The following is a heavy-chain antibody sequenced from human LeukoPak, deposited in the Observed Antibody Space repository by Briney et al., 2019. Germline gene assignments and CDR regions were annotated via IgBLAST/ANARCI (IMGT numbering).Heavy chain of an antibody. V-gene: IGHV3-53*04. J-gene: IGHJ4*02. CDR2: IYSGGST. CDR1: GFTVSSNY. CDR3: ASVRGYSYGPLGY. Sequence: GGSLRLSCAASGFTVSSNYMSWVGQAPGKGLEWVSVIYSGGSTYYADSVKGRFTISRHNSKNTLYLQMNSLRAEDTAVYYCASVRGYSYGPLGYLGQGTLVTVSS. D-gene: IGHD5-18*01.